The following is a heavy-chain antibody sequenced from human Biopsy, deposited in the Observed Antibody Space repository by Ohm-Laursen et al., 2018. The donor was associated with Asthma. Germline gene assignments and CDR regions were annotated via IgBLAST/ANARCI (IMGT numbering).Heavy chain of an antibody. CDR1: GGTFSNFA. V-gene: IGHV1-69*01. CDR2: IMTVLGTT. CDR3: EGCQVGYSSGWSLLLKKIYYSGMDV. D-gene: IGHD6-19*01. J-gene: IGHJ6*02. Sequence: VPSVKVSCKPPGGTFSNFAISWARRAPGQGLEWLGGIMTVLGTTNYAPKIHGRVTIAADESTSTAYMEVTSVRSEEMAIYYCEGCQVGYSSGWSLLLKKIYYSGMDVWGQGTAVTGSS.